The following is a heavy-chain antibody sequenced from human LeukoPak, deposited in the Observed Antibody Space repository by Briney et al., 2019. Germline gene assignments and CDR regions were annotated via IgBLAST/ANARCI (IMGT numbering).Heavy chain of an antibody. Sequence: GGSLRLSCAASGFTFSSHNMNWVRQAQGQGLEWVSDMSSSGSTIYFADSVKGRFTISRDNAQTSLYLQMTSLRDVDPAVYYCASLEYYYVSGNYYKLFDSWGQGTLVTVCS. V-gene: IGHV3-48*02. CDR1: GFTFSSHN. CDR3: ASLEYYYVSGNYYKLFDS. CDR2: MSSSGSTI. J-gene: IGHJ4*02. D-gene: IGHD3-10*01.